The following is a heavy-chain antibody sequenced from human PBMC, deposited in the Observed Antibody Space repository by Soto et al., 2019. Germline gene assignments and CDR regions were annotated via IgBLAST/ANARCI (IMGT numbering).Heavy chain of an antibody. Sequence: LRLSCAASGFTFSSHGMHWVRQAPGKGLEWVAVIWYDGSNKYYADSVKGRFTISRDNSKNTLYLQMSSLRVEDTAVYYCAGDFSSSCHGFDDWGQGTLVTVSS. D-gene: IGHD6-13*01. CDR3: AGDFSSSCHGFDD. CDR2: IWYDGSNK. CDR1: GFTFSSHG. V-gene: IGHV3-33*01. J-gene: IGHJ4*02.